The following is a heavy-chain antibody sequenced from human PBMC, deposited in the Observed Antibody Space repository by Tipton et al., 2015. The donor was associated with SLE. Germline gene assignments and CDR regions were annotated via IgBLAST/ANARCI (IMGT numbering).Heavy chain of an antibody. CDR1: GGSISSSGYY. Sequence: TLSLTCTVSGGSISSSGYYWGWIRQPPGKGLEWIGTIHYSGTTYYNPSLRSRVTISVGTSKNQFSLKLSSVTAADTAVYYCARLPTGFPNWFDPWGQGTLVTVSS. J-gene: IGHJ5*02. D-gene: IGHD4-17*01. V-gene: IGHV4-39*01. CDR2: IHYSGTT. CDR3: ARLPTGFPNWFDP.